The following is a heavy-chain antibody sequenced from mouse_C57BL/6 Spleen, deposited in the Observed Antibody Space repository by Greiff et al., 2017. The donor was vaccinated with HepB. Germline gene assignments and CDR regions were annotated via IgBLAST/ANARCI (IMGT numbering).Heavy chain of an antibody. CDR2: IYPGSGNT. Sequence: QVQLKQSGAELVRPGASVKLSCKASGYTFTDYYINWVKQRPGQGLEWIARIYPGSGNTYYNEKFKGKATLTAEKSSSTAYMQLSSLTSEDSAVYFCARTYYYGSSYRGFDYWGQGTTLTVSS. V-gene: IGHV1-76*01. J-gene: IGHJ2*01. CDR3: ARTYYYGSSYRGFDY. CDR1: GYTFTDYY. D-gene: IGHD1-1*01.